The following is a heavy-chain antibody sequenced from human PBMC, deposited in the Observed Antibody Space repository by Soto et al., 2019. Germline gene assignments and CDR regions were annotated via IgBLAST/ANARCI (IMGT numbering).Heavy chain of an antibody. CDR1: GFTFSSYG. Sequence: QVQLVESGGGVVQPGRSLRLSCAASGFTFSSYGTHWVRQAPGKGLEWVAVIWYDGSNKYYADSVKGRFTISRDNSKNTLYLQMNSLRAEDTAVYYCARSLSKVAATSYFDYWGQGTLVTVSS. J-gene: IGHJ4*02. V-gene: IGHV3-33*01. CDR2: IWYDGSNK. CDR3: ARSLSKVAATSYFDY. D-gene: IGHD2-15*01.